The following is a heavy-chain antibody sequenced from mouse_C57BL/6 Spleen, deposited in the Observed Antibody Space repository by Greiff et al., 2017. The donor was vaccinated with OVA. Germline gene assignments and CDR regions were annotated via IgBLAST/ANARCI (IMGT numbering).Heavy chain of an antibody. CDR2: IDPSDSYT. CDR3: ARAVPDYFDD. Sequence: QVQLQQPGAELVMPGASVKLSCKASGYTFTSYWMHWVKQRPGQGLEWIGEIDPSDSYTNYNQKFKGKSTLTVDKASSTAYMQLSSLTSEDYAVYYCARAVPDYFDDWGQGTTLTVSS. CDR1: GYTFTSYW. V-gene: IGHV1-69*01. D-gene: IGHD1-1*01. J-gene: IGHJ2*01.